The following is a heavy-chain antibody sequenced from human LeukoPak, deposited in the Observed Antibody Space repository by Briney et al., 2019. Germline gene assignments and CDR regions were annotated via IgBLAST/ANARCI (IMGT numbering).Heavy chain of an antibody. D-gene: IGHD6-19*01. J-gene: IGHJ4*02. V-gene: IGHV4-30-4*01. Sequence: TSETLSLTCTVSGGSITSGDCPWSWIRQYPGKGLEWIGYIYHSGSTYYNPSLKSRVTISVDTSKNQFSLKLSSVTAVDTAVYYCARGAVAVAGVYFDYWGQGTLVTVSS. CDR3: ARGAVAVAGVYFDY. CDR1: GGSITSGDCP. CDR2: IYHSGST.